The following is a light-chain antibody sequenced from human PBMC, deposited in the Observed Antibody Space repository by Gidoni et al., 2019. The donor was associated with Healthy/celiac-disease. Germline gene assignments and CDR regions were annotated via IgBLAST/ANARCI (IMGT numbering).Light chain of an antibody. Sequence: DIQMTQSPSSLSASVGDRVTITCQASQDISNYLTWYQQKPGKAPKLLIYDASNEETGVPSRCSRSGAREVITFTISRLQPEDVATYCYQQDDNLPYTFGQGTKLEIK. CDR1: QDISNY. CDR2: DAS. CDR3: QQDDNLPYT. V-gene: IGKV1-33*01. J-gene: IGKJ2*01.